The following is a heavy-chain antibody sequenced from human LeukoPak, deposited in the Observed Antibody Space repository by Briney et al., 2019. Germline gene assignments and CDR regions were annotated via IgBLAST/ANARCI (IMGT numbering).Heavy chain of an antibody. CDR2: IKHDGSET. Sequence: PGGSLRLSCAASGFTFTNYWMSWVRQAPGKGPEWVANIKHDGSETYYLDSVKGRFTISRDNAKNSLYLQMSSLRADDTAVYYCAKEGAYTTSAPPGYWGQGNRVTGSS. J-gene: IGHJ4*02. V-gene: IGHV3-7*01. D-gene: IGHD3-16*01. CDR1: GFTFTNYW. CDR3: AKEGAYTTSAPPGY.